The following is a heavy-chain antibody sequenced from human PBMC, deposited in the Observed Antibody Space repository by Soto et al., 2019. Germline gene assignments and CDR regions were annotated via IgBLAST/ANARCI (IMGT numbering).Heavy chain of an antibody. CDR1: GYTFTSYA. CDR2: INAGNGNT. V-gene: IGHV1-3*05. Sequence: QVQLVQSGAEEKKPGASVKVSCKASGYTFTSYAMHWVRQAPGQRLEGMGWINAGNGNTKYSQKFQGXVXXXRXTSASTAYMELSSLRSEDTAVYYCARSIVVVTALDYWGQGTLVTVSS. CDR3: ARSIVVVTALDY. J-gene: IGHJ4*02. D-gene: IGHD2-21*02.